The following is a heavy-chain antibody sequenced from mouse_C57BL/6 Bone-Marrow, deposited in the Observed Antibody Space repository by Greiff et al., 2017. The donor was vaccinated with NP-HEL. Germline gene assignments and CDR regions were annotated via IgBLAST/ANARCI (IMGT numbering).Heavy chain of an antibody. J-gene: IGHJ1*03. CDR2: INPNNGGN. D-gene: IGHD1-1*01. Sequence: EVKLMESGPELVKPGASVKIPCKASGYTFTDYNMDWVKQSHGKSLEWIGDINPNNGGNIYNQKFKGKATLTLDKSSSTAYMELRSLTSEDTAVYYCARRGINYGSSYWYFDVWGTGTTVTVSS. V-gene: IGHV1-18*01. CDR3: ARRGINYGSSYWYFDV. CDR1: GYTFTDYN.